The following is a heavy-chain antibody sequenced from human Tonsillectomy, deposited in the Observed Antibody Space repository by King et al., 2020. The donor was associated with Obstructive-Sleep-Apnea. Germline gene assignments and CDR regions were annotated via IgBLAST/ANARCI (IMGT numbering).Heavy chain of an antibody. CDR1: GFTLSSYA. D-gene: IGHD6-19*01. J-gene: IGHJ4*02. V-gene: IGHV3-30-3*01. CDR2: ISHDGSTK. Sequence: VQLVESGGGVVQPGRSLRVSCAASGFTLSSYAMHWVLQAPGKGLEWVAVISHDGSTKYNADSVKGRLTIARDNSKTTLYLQMNSLRDEDTAVYYCATILSSGWSQAPHWGQGTLVTVSS. CDR3: ATILSSGWSQAPH.